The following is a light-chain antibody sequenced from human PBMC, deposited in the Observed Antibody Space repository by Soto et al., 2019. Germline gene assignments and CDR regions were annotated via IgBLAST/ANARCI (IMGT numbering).Light chain of an antibody. J-gene: IGKJ1*01. CDR2: AAS. Sequence: EIVLTQSPGTLSLSPGERATLSCRTSQSLSSGYLAWYRQKPGQAPRILIYAASSRATGIPDRFIGSGSGTDFTLTINRLEPEDFAVYYCQQYDTSPRTFGRGTKVE. CDR1: QSLSSGY. V-gene: IGKV3-20*01. CDR3: QQYDTSPRT.